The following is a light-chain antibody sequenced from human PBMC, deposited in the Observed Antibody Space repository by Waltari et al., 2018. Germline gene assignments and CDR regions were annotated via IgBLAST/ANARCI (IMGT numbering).Light chain of an antibody. CDR1: SSNIVAGYD. V-gene: IGLV1-40*01. Sequence: QSVLTQPPSVSGAPGQRVTISCTGSSSNIVAGYDVHWYQPLPGTAPKLLIYGTSKRPSGVPDRFSGSKSVTSASLAITGLQAEDEADYYCQSYDSLYVVFGGGTKLTVL. CDR3: QSYDSLYVV. J-gene: IGLJ2*01. CDR2: GTS.